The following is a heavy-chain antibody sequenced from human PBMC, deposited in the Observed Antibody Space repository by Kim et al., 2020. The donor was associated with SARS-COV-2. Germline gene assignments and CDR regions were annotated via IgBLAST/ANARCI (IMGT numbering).Heavy chain of an antibody. Sequence: GGSLRLSCAASGFTFSSYSMNWVRQAPGKGLEWVSSISSSSSYIYYADSVKGRFTISRDNAKNSLYLQMNSLRAEDTAVYYCARAMVRGVILIYWGQGTLVTVSS. CDR1: GFTFSSYS. CDR3: ARAMVRGVILIY. V-gene: IGHV3-21*01. D-gene: IGHD3-10*01. CDR2: ISSSSSYI. J-gene: IGHJ4*02.